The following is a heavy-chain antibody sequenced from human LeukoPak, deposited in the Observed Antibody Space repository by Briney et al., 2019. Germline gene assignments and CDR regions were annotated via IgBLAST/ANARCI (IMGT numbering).Heavy chain of an antibody. CDR1: GGSFSGYY. CDR2: INHSGST. CDR3: ARLRGVLLWFGEPIRGYFDY. Sequence: SGTLSLTCAVYGGSFSGYYWSWIRQPPGKGLEWIGEINHSGSTNYNPSLKSRVTISVDTSKNQFSLKLSSVTAADTAVYYCARLRGVLLWFGEPIRGYFDYWGQGTLVTVSS. V-gene: IGHV4-34*01. D-gene: IGHD3-10*01. J-gene: IGHJ4*02.